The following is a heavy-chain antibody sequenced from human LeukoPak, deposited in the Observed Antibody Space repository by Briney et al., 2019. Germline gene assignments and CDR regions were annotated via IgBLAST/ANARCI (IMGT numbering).Heavy chain of an antibody. Sequence: PSETLSLTCTVSGGSISSTSYYWGWIRQPPGKGLEWIGSIYFSGYTYFNPSLKSRVTISVETSKNQFSLKLSSVTAADTAVYYCVREFTRYAFTIDYWGQGTLVTVSS. CDR2: IYFSGYT. D-gene: IGHD2-2*01. CDR3: VREFTRYAFTIDY. J-gene: IGHJ4*02. CDR1: GGSISSTSYY. V-gene: IGHV4-39*07.